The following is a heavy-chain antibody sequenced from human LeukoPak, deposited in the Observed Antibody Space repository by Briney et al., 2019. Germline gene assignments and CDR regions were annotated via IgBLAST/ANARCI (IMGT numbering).Heavy chain of an antibody. D-gene: IGHD5-24*01. CDR2: IRYDGSNK. CDR1: GFTFSSYG. V-gene: IGHV3-30*02. CDR3: AKDGDGDGYSLDY. J-gene: IGHJ4*02. Sequence: GGSLRLSCAASGFTFSSYGMHWVRQAPGKGLEWVAFIRYDGSNKYYADSVKGRFTISRDNSKNTLYLQMNSLRAEDTAVHYCAKDGDGDGYSLDYWGQGTLVTVSS.